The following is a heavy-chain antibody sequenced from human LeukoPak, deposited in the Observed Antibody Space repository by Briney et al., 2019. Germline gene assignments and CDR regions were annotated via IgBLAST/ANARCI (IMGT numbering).Heavy chain of an antibody. V-gene: IGHV3-74*01. J-gene: IGHJ4*02. CDR2: INSDGSST. Sequence: AGGSLRLSCEASGFTFSTYWMSWVRQAPGKGLVWVSRINSDGSSTSYADSVKGRFTISRDNAKNTLYLQMNSLRAEDTAVYYCARDIPDDCSGGGCYPYTPFDYWGQGTLVTVSS. CDR3: ARDIPDDCSGGGCYPYTPFDY. CDR1: GFTFSTYW. D-gene: IGHD2-15*01.